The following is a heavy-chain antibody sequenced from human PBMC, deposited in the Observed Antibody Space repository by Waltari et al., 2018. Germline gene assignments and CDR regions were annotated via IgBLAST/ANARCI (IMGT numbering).Heavy chain of an antibody. J-gene: IGHJ4*02. D-gene: IGHD6-19*01. Sequence: QVQLVQSGAEVKKPGASGTVPCKVSGYTLTELSMTGVRQAPGKGLEWMGGFDPEDGETIYAQKFQGRVTMTEDTSTDTAYMELSSLRSEDTAVYYCATTPVAGKVFDYWGQGTLVTVSS. CDR3: ATTPVAGKVFDY. V-gene: IGHV1-24*01. CDR1: GYTLTELS. CDR2: FDPEDGET.